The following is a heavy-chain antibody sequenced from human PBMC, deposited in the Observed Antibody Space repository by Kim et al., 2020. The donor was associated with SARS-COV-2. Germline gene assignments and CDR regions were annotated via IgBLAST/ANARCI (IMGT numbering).Heavy chain of an antibody. CDR1: GFSLSNYH. Sequence: GGSLRLSCVASGFSLSNYHMNWVRQTPGKGLEWISLIYKDSSRTFYVDSVRGRLSVVRDNSKNTLYLQMNSLRVEDTATYYCARSEGLELWGRGTLVTVSS. D-gene: IGHD1-26*01. V-gene: IGHV3-23*03. CDR2: IYKDSSRT. CDR3: ARSEGLEL. J-gene: IGHJ1*01.